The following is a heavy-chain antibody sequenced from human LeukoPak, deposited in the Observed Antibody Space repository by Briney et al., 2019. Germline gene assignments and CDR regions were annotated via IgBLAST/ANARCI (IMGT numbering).Heavy chain of an antibody. CDR1: GYTFSSHD. Sequence: ASVKVSCKASGYTFSSHDINWVRQVPGQGLEWMGWISAYNGNTNYAQKLQGRVTMTTDTSTSTAYMELRSLRSDDTAVYYCARGVLDSSGYFSLDYWGQGTLVTVSS. CDR2: ISAYNGNT. V-gene: IGHV1-18*01. J-gene: IGHJ4*02. CDR3: ARGVLDSSGYFSLDY. D-gene: IGHD3-22*01.